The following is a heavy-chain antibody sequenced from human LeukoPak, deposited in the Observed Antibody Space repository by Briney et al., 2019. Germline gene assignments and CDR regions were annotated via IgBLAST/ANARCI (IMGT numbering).Heavy chain of an antibody. D-gene: IGHD6-6*01. V-gene: IGHV3-7*01. J-gene: IGHJ4*02. CDR3: ARIGYSSSSFDY. CDR1: GFTFNNYW. CDR2: IKQDGSVK. Sequence: GGSLRLSCAASGFTFNNYWMSWVRQAPGRGLEWVANIKQDGSVKYYVDSVKGRFTISRDNAKNSVYLQMNSLRAEDTALYYCARIGYSSSSFDYWGQGTLVTVSS.